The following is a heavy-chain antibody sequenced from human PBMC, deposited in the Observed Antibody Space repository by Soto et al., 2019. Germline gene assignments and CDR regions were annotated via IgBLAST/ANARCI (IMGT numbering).Heavy chain of an antibody. CDR1: GFTFSSYG. CDR2: ISYDGSNK. J-gene: IGHJ6*02. D-gene: IGHD6-19*01. V-gene: IGHV3-30*18. Sequence: QVQLVESGGGVVQPGRSLRLSCAASGFTFSSYGMHWVRQAPGKGLEWVAVISYDGSNKYYADSVKGRFTISRVNSKNTLYLRMNSLRAENTAVYYCAKARGWLVFGRYYYYYGMDVWGQGTTVTGSS. CDR3: AKARGWLVFGRYYYYYGMDV.